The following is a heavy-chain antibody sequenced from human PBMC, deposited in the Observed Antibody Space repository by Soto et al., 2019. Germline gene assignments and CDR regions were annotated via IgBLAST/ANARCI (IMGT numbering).Heavy chain of an antibody. V-gene: IGHV1-69*12. CDR2: IIPIFGTA. CDR1: GGTFSSYA. CDR3: ASRMGKQLVPLDY. J-gene: IGHJ4*02. D-gene: IGHD6-13*01. Sequence: QVQLVQSGAEVKKPGSSVKVSCKASGGTFSSYAISWVRQAPGQGLEWMGGIIPIFGTANYAPKFQGRVTITADESTSTADMELSSLRSEDTAVHYCASRMGKQLVPLDYWGQGTLVTVSS.